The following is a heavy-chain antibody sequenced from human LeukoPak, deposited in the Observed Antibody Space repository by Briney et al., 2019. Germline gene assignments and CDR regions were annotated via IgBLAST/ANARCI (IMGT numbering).Heavy chain of an antibody. CDR1: GFSFNSDW. CDR2: IKHDESEK. V-gene: IGHV3-7*03. J-gene: IGHJ4*02. D-gene: IGHD3-22*01. Sequence: PGGSLRLSCAASGFSFNSDWMDWVRQAPGKGLEWVANIKHDESEKNYLDSVKGRFTISRDNAQNSLHLQMNSLRAEDTALYYCAKGFSSGRAELDYWGQGTLVTVSS. CDR3: AKGFSSGRAELDY.